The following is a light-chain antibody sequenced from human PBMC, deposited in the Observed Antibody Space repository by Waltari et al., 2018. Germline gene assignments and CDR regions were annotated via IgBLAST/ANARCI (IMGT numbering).Light chain of an antibody. CDR1: QSISDS. CDR3: QQGYTTPYT. CDR2: GAS. J-gene: IGKJ2*01. V-gene: IGKV1-39*01. Sequence: DIQMTQSPSSLSAPAVDRVTITCRTSQSISDSLNWYQQQPGKAPRLLIYGASSLQSGVPLRFSGSGSGTDFTLTINSLQPEDFGTYFCQQGYTTPYTFGQGTKLEIK.